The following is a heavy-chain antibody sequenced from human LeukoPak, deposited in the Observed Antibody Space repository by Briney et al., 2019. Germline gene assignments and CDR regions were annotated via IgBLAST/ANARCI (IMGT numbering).Heavy chain of an antibody. V-gene: IGHV3-53*01. CDR3: ARGGHSSSWYHFDY. Sequence: GGSLRLSCAASGFTVSSNYMSWVRQAPGKGLEWVSVIYSGGTTNYADSVKGRFTISRDNSKNTLFLRMNSLRAEDTAVYYCARGGHSSSWYHFDYWGQGTLVTVSS. J-gene: IGHJ4*02. D-gene: IGHD6-13*01. CDR1: GFTVSSNY. CDR2: IYSGGTT.